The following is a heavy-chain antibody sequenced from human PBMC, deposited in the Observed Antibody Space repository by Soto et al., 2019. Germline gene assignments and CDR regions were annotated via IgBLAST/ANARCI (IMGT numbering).Heavy chain of an antibody. J-gene: IGHJ2*01. CDR1: GFAFQNHG. D-gene: IGHD1-1*01. CDR2: ISGSGVNA. Sequence: EVQLVESGGSVIRPGGSLRLSCAASGFAFQNHGMAWVRQVPGKGLEWVAGISGSGVNAGYADSVKGRFTISRDNGDNSLYWEINNLGVEDTALNHGARKPPWKNGYFDPWAAAPSSLSP. CDR3: ARKPPWKNGYFDP. V-gene: IGHV3-20*01.